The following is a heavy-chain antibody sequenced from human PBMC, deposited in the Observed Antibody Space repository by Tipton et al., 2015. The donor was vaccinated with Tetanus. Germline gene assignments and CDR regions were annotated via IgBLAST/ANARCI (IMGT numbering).Heavy chain of an antibody. V-gene: IGHV2-5*01. Sequence: LVKPTQTLTLTCTFSGFTLGSSGVGVGWIRQPPGKALEWLALFYWNDDKYYSPSLKNRLTITKDTSEPQVVLTMTTMDPVDTATYYCARSVVPATMAFDYWGPGTLVTVSS. J-gene: IGHJ4*02. CDR1: GFTLGSSGVG. D-gene: IGHD2-2*01. CDR3: ARSVVPATMAFDY. CDR2: FYWNDDK.